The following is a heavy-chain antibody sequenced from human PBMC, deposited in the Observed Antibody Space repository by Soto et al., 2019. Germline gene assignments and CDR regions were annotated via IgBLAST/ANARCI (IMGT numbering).Heavy chain of an antibody. D-gene: IGHD3-10*01. Sequence: SETLSLTCTVSGGSISSGGYYWSWIRQHPGKGLEWIGYIYYSGSTYYNPSLKSRVTISVDTSKNQFSLKLSSVTAADTAVYYCARDKPLWFGETPADGMDVWGQGTTVTVSS. CDR2: IYYSGST. CDR3: ARDKPLWFGETPADGMDV. J-gene: IGHJ6*02. V-gene: IGHV4-31*03. CDR1: GGSISSGGYY.